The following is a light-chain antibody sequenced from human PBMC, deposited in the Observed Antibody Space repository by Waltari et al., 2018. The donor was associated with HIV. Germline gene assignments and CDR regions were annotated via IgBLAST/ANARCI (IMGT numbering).Light chain of an antibody. J-gene: IGLJ2*01. CDR2: QEN. V-gene: IGLV3-1*01. CDR1: ELVHQY. CDR3: QTWDRNTPHVA. Sequence: SYDLTQPPSVSVSPGQTVNITCSGHELVHQYSCWYLHPPGPSPVMVIFQENKRPSGIPERFSGSNSGNTATLTISETQAMDEADYYCQTWDRNTPHVAFGGGTKLTVL.